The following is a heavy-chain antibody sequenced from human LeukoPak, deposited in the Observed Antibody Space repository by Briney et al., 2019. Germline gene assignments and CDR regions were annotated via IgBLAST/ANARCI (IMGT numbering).Heavy chain of an antibody. V-gene: IGHV4-39*07. CDR1: GGSISSSSYY. CDR2: MYYSGNT. Sequence: SETLSLTCTVSGGSISSSSYYWGWIRQPPGKGLEWIGSMYYSGNTYYNPSLESRVTMSLDTSKNQFSLKLSSVTAADTAVYYCARVGRSWTGDYWGQGTLVTVSS. J-gene: IGHJ4*02. D-gene: IGHD6-13*01. CDR3: ARVGRSWTGDY.